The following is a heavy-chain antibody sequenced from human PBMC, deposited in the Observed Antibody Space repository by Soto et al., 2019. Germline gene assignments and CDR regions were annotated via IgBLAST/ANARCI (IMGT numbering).Heavy chain of an antibody. V-gene: IGHV3-33*01. CDR3: ARAACSGGSCHYYFDY. J-gene: IGHJ4*02. D-gene: IGHD2-15*01. CDR1: GFTFSSYG. Sequence: HPGGSLRLSCAASGFTFSSYGMHWVRQAPGKGLEWVAVIWYDGSNKYYAESVKGRFTISRDNSKNTLYLQMNSLRAEDTAVYYCARAACSGGSCHYYFDYWGQGTLVTVSS. CDR2: IWYDGSNK.